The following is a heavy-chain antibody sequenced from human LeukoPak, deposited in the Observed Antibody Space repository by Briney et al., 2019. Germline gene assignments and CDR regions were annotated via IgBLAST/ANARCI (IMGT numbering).Heavy chain of an antibody. D-gene: IGHD3-22*01. V-gene: IGHV3-23*01. Sequence: GGSLRLSCAASGFTFSSYAMSWVRQAPGKGLDWVSSISGSGGSTYYADSVKGPFTISRDNSKNTLYLQMNSLRAEDTAVYYCAKSSYYYDSSGYLGYWGQGTLVTVSS. J-gene: IGHJ4*02. CDR3: AKSSYYYDSSGYLGY. CDR1: GFTFSSYA. CDR2: ISGSGGST.